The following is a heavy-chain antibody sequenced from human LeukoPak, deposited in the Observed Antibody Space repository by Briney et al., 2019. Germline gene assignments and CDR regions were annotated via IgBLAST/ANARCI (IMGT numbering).Heavy chain of an antibody. J-gene: IGHJ3*02. CDR1: GYTFTGYY. CDR2: INPNSGGT. D-gene: IGHD6-19*01. Sequence: ASVKVSCKASGYTFTGYYMHWVRQAPGQGLEWMGRINPNSGGTNYAQKFQGRVTMTRDTSISTAYMELSRLRSNDTAVYYCAREAVARAFDIWGQGTMVTVSS. V-gene: IGHV1-2*06. CDR3: AREAVARAFDI.